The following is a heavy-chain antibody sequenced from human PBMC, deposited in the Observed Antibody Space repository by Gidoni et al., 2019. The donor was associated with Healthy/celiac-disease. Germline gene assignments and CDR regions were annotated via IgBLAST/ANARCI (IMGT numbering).Heavy chain of an antibody. CDR3: AREDCSGGSCVFDY. J-gene: IGHJ4*02. V-gene: IGHV3-30*04. CDR1: GFTFIRYA. CDR2: ISYDGSNK. D-gene: IGHD2-15*01. Sequence: QVQLVESGAGVVQPGRSLRLSCPASGFTFIRYAMPWVRQAPGKGLEWVAVISYDGSNKYYADSVKGRFTISRDNSKNTLYLKMNRLRAEDTAVYYCAREDCSGGSCVFDYWGQGTLVTVSS.